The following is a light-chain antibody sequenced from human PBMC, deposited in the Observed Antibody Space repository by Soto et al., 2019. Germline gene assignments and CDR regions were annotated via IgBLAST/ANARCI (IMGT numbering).Light chain of an antibody. CDR2: AAS. J-gene: IGKJ1*01. V-gene: IGKV1-6*01. Sequence: AIQMTQSPSSLSASLGDRVTIXXRASQGIRNDLGWYQQKPGKAPKLXIYAASSLQSGVPSRFSGSGSGTDFTLTISSLQPEDFATYYCLQDYNFPWTFGQGTKVDI. CDR3: LQDYNFPWT. CDR1: QGIRND.